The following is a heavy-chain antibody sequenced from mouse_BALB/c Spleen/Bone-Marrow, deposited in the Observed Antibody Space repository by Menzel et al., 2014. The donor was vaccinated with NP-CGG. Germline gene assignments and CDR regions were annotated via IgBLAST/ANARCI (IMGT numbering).Heavy chain of an antibody. CDR1: GYAFSSYW. J-gene: IGHJ4*01. Sequence: QVQLKQSGAELVRPGSSVKISCKASGYAFSSYWMNWVKQRPGQGLEWIGQIYPGDGDTNYNGKFKGKATLTADKSSSTAYMQLSSLTSEDSAVYFCARGDGNYPFYAMDYWGQGTSVTVSP. V-gene: IGHV1-80*01. D-gene: IGHD2-1*01. CDR2: IYPGDGDT. CDR3: ARGDGNYPFYAMDY.